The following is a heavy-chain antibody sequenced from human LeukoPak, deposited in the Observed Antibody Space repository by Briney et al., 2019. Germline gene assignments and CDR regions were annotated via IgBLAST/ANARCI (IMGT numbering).Heavy chain of an antibody. J-gene: IGHJ4*02. V-gene: IGHV1-46*01. Sequence: GASVKVSCKASGYTFTGYYMHWVRQAPGQGLEWMGIINPSGGSTSYAQKFQGRVTMTRDTSTSTVYMELSSLRSEDTAVYYCARDDIAAAGSGYFDYWGQGTLVTVSS. CDR2: INPSGGST. CDR3: ARDDIAAAGSGYFDY. CDR1: GYTFTGYY. D-gene: IGHD6-13*01.